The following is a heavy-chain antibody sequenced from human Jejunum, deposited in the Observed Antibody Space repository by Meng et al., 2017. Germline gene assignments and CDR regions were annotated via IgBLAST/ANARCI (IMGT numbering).Heavy chain of an antibody. V-gene: IGHV6-1*01. D-gene: IGHD3-22*01. Sequence: QVQLQPPGPGLVKPPQTLSLTFAISGDSVSSNSAAWNWIRQSPSRGLEWLGRTYYRSKWYSDYAVSVKSRITINTDTSKNQLSLQLNSVTPEDTAVYYCARDESRLLRSWGQGTLVTVSS. CDR3: ARDESRLLRS. CDR1: GDSVSSNSAA. CDR2: TYYRSKWYS. J-gene: IGHJ5*02.